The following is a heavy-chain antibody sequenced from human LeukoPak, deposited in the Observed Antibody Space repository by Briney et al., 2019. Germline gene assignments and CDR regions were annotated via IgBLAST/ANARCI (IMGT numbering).Heavy chain of an antibody. CDR3: AKDIGDTSGYFDY. J-gene: IGHJ4*02. CDR2: ISWNSGNI. Sequence: PGGSLRLSCAASGFTFDYYAMHWVRQAPGKGLEWVSRISWNSGNIDYADSVEGRFTISRDNAKNSLYLQMDSLRAEDTALYYCAKDIGDTSGYFDYWGQGTLVTVSS. V-gene: IGHV3-9*01. CDR1: GFTFDYYA. D-gene: IGHD3-22*01.